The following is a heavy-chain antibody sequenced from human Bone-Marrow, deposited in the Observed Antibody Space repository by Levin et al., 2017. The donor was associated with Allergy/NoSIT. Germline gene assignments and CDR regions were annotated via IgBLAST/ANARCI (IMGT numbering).Heavy chain of an antibody. D-gene: IGHD3-16*01. Sequence: SQTLSLTCAVSGDSVSTSSVTWNWIRQSPSRGLEWLGRAYYRSEWTADYAMSVRSRITITPDTSKNQFSLHLNSVTPEDTAVYYCARERGEDSTSWYETFDSWGQGTQVTVSS. CDR3: ARERGEDSTSWYETFDS. CDR2: AYYRSEWTA. CDR1: GDSVSTSSVT. J-gene: IGHJ4*02. V-gene: IGHV6-1*01.